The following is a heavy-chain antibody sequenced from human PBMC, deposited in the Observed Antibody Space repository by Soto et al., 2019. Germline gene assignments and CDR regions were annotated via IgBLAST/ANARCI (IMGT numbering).Heavy chain of an antibody. D-gene: IGHD2-15*01. V-gene: IGHV1-18*01. CDR2: ISAYNGNT. Sequence: ASVTVSCTASGYTFTSYVIGWVRQAPGQGLEWMGWISAYNGNTNYAQKLQGRVTMTTDTSTSTAYMELRSLRSDDTAVYYCANGWNYFDYWGQGTLVTVSS. CDR3: ANGWNYFDY. J-gene: IGHJ4*02. CDR1: GYTFTSYV.